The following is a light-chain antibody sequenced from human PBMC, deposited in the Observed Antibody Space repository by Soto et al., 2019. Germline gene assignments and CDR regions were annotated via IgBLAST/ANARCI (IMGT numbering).Light chain of an antibody. CDR2: AAS. V-gene: IGKV1-9*01. Sequence: DIQLTQSPSFLSASVGDRVTITCRASQGISGYFAWYQQKPGKAPKLLIYAASTLQSGVPSRFSGSGAGTAFTLTSSSLQPEDCATYYCQQLNSYPQTFGQGTRLEI. CDR1: QGISGY. CDR3: QQLNSYPQT. J-gene: IGKJ5*01.